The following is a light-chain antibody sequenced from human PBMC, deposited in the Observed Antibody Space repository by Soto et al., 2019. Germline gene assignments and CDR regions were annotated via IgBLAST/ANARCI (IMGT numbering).Light chain of an antibody. Sequence: QLVLTQPPSASGTPGQRVTISCSGSTSNIGRDFVYWYQQVPGTAPRPLIYSDNQRYSGVPDRFSGSKSGTSASLAISGLRSEDEADYYCASWDDSLSGVIFGGGTKLTVL. CDR3: ASWDDSLSGVI. CDR2: SDN. CDR1: TSNIGRDF. J-gene: IGLJ2*01. V-gene: IGLV1-47*01.